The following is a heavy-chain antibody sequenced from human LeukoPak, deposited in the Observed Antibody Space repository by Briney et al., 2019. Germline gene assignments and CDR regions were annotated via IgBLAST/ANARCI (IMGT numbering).Heavy chain of an antibody. J-gene: IGHJ5*02. CDR2: ISGYNGNT. Sequence: ASVKVSCKASGYTFTRYGISWVRQPPGQGLEWMGWISGYNGNTNYAEKLQGRVTMTTDTSTSTVYMELRSLRSDDTAVYYCARDSLYYGSGSYLGFDPWGQGTLVTVSS. CDR1: GYTFTRYG. D-gene: IGHD3-10*01. V-gene: IGHV1-18*01. CDR3: ARDSLYYGSGSYLGFDP.